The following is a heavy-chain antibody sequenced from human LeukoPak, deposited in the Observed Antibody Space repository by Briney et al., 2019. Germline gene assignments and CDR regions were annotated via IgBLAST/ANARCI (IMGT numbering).Heavy chain of an antibody. J-gene: IGHJ4*02. V-gene: IGHV3-23*01. Sequence: GGSLRLSCAASGFTFSAYATTWVRQAPGKGLEWVSAINSYGTNTYDAASVKGRFTISRDNSNNTLFLQMNRLRAEDTAVYYCAKRVSGRYSSGWYFDDWGRGTLVTVSS. CDR1: GFTFSAYA. CDR3: AKRVSGRYSSGWYFDD. D-gene: IGHD6-19*01. CDR2: INSYGTNT.